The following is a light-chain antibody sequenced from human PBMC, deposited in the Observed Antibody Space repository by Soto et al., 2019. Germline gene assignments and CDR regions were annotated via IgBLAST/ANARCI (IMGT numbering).Light chain of an antibody. CDR2: EVN. Sequence: QSVLTQPASVSGSPGQSITISCTGSSDDVGGYDYVSWYQHHPGKAPKLMIYEVNNRPSGVSNRFSGSKSGNTASLTISGLQAEDEADYFCRSYTRTNTRVFGGGTKLTVL. V-gene: IGLV2-14*01. CDR1: SDDVGGYDY. CDR3: RSYTRTNTRV. J-gene: IGLJ3*02.